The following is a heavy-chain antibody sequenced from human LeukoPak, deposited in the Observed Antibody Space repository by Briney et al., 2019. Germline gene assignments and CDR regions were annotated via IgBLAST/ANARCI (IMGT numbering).Heavy chain of an antibody. V-gene: IGHV4-34*01. J-gene: IGHJ2*01. CDR2: INQRRNT. CDR1: GGSFSGYS. CDR3: AGHGWHAWSFDL. D-gene: IGHD6-19*01. Sequence: SETLSLTCVVYGGSFSGYSWSWIRQPPGKGLEWIGEINQRRNTNYNPSLKSRVTISIDTSKDQFSLNVSSVTAADTALYFCAGHGWHAWSFDLWGRGTLVTVSS.